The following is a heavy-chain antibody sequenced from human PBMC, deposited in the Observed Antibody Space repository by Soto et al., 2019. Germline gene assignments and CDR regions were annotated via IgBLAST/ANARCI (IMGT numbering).Heavy chain of an antibody. CDR2: IYHAGSV. Sequence: SETLSLTCAVSGYSIGSGYYWAWIRQSPGKGLEWIGSIYHAGSVYYNPSLNGRVALSMDTSKNHFSLKLTSVTAADTAVYYCGRTFDYYGMDVWGQGTMVTVSS. J-gene: IGHJ6*02. CDR3: GRTFDYYGMDV. CDR1: GYSIGSGYY. V-gene: IGHV4-38-2*01.